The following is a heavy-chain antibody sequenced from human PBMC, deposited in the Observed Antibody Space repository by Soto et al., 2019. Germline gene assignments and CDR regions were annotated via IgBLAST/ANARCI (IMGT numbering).Heavy chain of an antibody. CDR2: ITGTGGNT. CDR1: GFIFSNYV. Sequence: EVQLLEFGGGLVQPGGSLRLSCAASGFIFSNYVMSWVRQAPGKGLEWVSAITGTGGNTHYADSVKGRFSISRDNSKDTLYLQMNSLRAEDTAVYYCVKDRGLGIRYNWFDPWGQGTLVTVSS. CDR3: VKDRGLGIRYNWFDP. J-gene: IGHJ5*02. V-gene: IGHV3-23*01. D-gene: IGHD7-27*01.